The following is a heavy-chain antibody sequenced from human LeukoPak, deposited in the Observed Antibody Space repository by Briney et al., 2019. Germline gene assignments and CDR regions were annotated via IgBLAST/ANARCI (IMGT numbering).Heavy chain of an antibody. Sequence: PGGSLRLSCAASGFTFSSYGMSWVRQAPGKGLEWVSAISGSGGSTYYADSVKGRFTISRDNSKNTLYLQMNSLRAEDTAVYYCAKDLRSMVRGVILDYWGQGTLVTVSS. CDR3: AKDLRSMVRGVILDY. J-gene: IGHJ4*02. D-gene: IGHD3-10*01. CDR2: ISGSGGST. CDR1: GFTFSSYG. V-gene: IGHV3-23*01.